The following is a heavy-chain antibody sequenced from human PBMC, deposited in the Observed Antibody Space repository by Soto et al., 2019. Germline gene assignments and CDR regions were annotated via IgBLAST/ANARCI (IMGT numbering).Heavy chain of an antibody. CDR3: SGFPLGYCSGGSCYSLLVANAFDI. V-gene: IGHV4-39*01. Sequence: SETLSLTCTVSGGSISSSSYYWGWIRQPPGKGLEWIGSIYYSGSTYYNPSLKSRVTISVDTSKNQFSLKLSSVTAADTAVYYCSGFPLGYCSGGSCYSLLVANAFDIWGQGTMVTVSS. J-gene: IGHJ3*02. D-gene: IGHD2-15*01. CDR1: GGSISSSSYY. CDR2: IYYSGST.